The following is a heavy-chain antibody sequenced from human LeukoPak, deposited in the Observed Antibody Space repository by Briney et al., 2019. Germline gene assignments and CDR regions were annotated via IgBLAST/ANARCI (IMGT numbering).Heavy chain of an antibody. D-gene: IGHD4-17*01. CDR2: ISAYNGNT. V-gene: IGHV1-18*01. J-gene: IGHJ5*02. CDR1: GYTFTSYG. CDR3: ARMTMATREFDP. Sequence: ASVKVSCKASGYTFTSYGISWVRQAPGQGLEWMGWISAYNGNTNYAQKLQGRGTMTTDTSTSTAYMELRSLRSDDTAVYSCARMTMATREFDPWGQGTLVTVSS.